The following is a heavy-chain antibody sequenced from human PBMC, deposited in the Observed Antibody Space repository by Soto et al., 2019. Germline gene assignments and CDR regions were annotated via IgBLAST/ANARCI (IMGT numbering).Heavy chain of an antibody. CDR3: TREAVGYCSGGSCYSWYYYYYGMDV. CDR1: GFTFSSYW. D-gene: IGHD2-15*01. Sequence: GGSLRLSCAASGFTFSSYWMSWIRQAPGKGLEWVANIKQDGSEKYYVDSVKGRFTISRDNAKNSLYLQMNSLRAEDTAVYYCTREAVGYCSGGSCYSWYYYYYGMDVWGQGXTVTVSS. V-gene: IGHV3-7*01. CDR2: IKQDGSEK. J-gene: IGHJ6*02.